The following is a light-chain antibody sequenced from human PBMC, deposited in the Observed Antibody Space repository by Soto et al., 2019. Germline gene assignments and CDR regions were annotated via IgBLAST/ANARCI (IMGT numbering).Light chain of an antibody. CDR3: SSYTSSSSLYV. Sequence: QSALTQPASVSGSPGQSITISCTGTSSDVGGYNYVSWYQQHPGKAPKFMIYDVSNRPSGVSNRFSGSKSGNTASLTISGLQDEDDADYYCSSYTSSSSLYVFGTGTKLTVL. CDR1: SSDVGGYNY. V-gene: IGLV2-14*01. J-gene: IGLJ1*01. CDR2: DVS.